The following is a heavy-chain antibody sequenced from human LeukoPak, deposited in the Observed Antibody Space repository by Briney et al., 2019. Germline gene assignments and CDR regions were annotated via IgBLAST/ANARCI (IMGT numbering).Heavy chain of an antibody. CDR2: ISPRGDIT. CDR3: AKFTRTLVRGALVN. J-gene: IGHJ4*02. Sequence: GGSLRLSCAASGFTFSNHGMNWVRQAPGKGLEWVSGISPRGDITYYADSVKGRFTISRDDSKNTLYLQMNSLRAEDTAIYYCAKFTRTLVRGALVNWGQGTLVTVSS. CDR1: GFTFSNHG. V-gene: IGHV3-23*01. D-gene: IGHD3-10*01.